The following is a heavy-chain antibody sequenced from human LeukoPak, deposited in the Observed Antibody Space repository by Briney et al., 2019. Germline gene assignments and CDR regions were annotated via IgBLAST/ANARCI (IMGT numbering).Heavy chain of an antibody. CDR1: GGSITGYY. V-gene: IGHV4-59*08. CDR2: IYYSGST. J-gene: IGHJ4*02. D-gene: IGHD6-13*01. Sequence: PSETLSLTCTVSGGSITGYYWSWIRQPPGKELEWIGYIYYSGSTNYDPSLTSRVTMSVDTSKNQFSLKLSSVTAADTAVYYCARQGASRAIDYWGQGTLVTVSS. CDR3: ARQGASRAIDY.